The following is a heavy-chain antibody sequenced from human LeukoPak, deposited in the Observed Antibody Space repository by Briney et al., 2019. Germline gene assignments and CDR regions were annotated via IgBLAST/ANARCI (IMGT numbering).Heavy chain of an antibody. V-gene: IGHV3-23*01. CDR3: AKDSPATLASGRYYFDY. Sequence: TGGSLRLSCAASGFTFSSYTMSWVRQAPGKGLEWVSAISGSGGNTYYADFVKGRFTISRDNSKNTLYLQMNSLRAEDAATYYCAKDSPATLASGRYYFDYWGQGSLVTVSS. D-gene: IGHD1-1*01. CDR1: GFTFSSYT. CDR2: ISGSGGNT. J-gene: IGHJ4*02.